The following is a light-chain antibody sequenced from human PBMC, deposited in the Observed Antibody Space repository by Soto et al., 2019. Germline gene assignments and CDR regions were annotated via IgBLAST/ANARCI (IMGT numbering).Light chain of an antibody. CDR2: GAS. CDR1: QSVSSSY. V-gene: IGKV3-20*01. CDR3: QQYGSSRT. Sequence: EIVLTQSPGTLSLSPGERATLSCTASQSVSSSYLAWYQQKPGQAPRLLIYGASSRATGIPDRFSGSGSGTDFTLTISSLEPEDFAVYYFQQYGSSRTFGQGTK. J-gene: IGKJ1*01.